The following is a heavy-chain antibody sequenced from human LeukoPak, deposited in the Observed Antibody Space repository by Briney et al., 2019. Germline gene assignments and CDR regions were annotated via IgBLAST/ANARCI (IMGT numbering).Heavy chain of an antibody. D-gene: IGHD6-19*01. J-gene: IGHJ6*03. CDR1: GFTFSSFA. CDR3: TKGGQWRFRFSHYPRYYMDV. Sequence: GGSLRLSCVASGFTFSSFAMSWVRQAPGKGLEWVSAISPSDGTTFYADSVKGRFTISRDNSQNTVYLQMNSLRAEDTAVYYCTKGGQWRFRFSHYPRYYMDVWGKGTTVTVSS. CDR2: ISPSDGTT. V-gene: IGHV3-23*01.